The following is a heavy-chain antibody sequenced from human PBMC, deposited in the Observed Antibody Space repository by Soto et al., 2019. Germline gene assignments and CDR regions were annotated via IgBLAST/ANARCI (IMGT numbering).Heavy chain of an antibody. CDR3: ARARVATIFTISNWFDP. J-gene: IGHJ5*02. D-gene: IGHD5-12*01. Sequence: SETLSLTCTVSGGSISSGDYYWSWIRQPPGKGLEWIGYIYYSGSTYYNPSLKSRVTISVDTSKNQFSLNLSSVTAADTAMYYCARARVATIFTISNWFDPWGQGTLVTVSS. V-gene: IGHV4-30-4*01. CDR2: IYYSGST. CDR1: GGSISSGDYY.